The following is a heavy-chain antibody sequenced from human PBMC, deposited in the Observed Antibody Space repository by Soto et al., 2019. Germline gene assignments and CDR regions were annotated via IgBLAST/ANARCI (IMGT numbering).Heavy chain of an antibody. V-gene: IGHV1-69*13. CDR3: ARDDYGDYDAVDY. Sequence: SVKVSCKASGGTFSSYAISWVRQAPGQGREWMGGIIPIFGTANYAQKFQGRVTITADESTSTAYMELSSRRSEDTAVYYCARDDYGDYDAVDYWGQGXLVTVSS. D-gene: IGHD4-17*01. CDR2: IIPIFGTA. CDR1: GGTFSSYA. J-gene: IGHJ4*02.